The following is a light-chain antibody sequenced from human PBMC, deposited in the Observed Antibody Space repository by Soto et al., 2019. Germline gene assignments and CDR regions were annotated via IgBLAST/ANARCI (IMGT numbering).Light chain of an antibody. CDR2: DVS. CDR3: CSYAGSRYV. J-gene: IGLJ1*01. V-gene: IGLV2-11*01. Sequence: QSVLTQPRSVSGSPGQSVTISCTGTSSDVGDYNYVSWYQQHPGKAPKLMIYDVSKRPSGVPDRFSGSESGNTASLTISGLQAEDEADYYCCSYAGSRYVFGTGTKLTVL. CDR1: SSDVGDYNY.